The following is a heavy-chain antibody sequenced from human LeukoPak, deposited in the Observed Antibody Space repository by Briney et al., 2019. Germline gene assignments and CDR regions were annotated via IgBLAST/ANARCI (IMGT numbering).Heavy chain of an antibody. D-gene: IGHD1-26*01. CDR2: ISAYNGNT. CDR1: GYTFTSYG. Sequence: ASVNVSCKASGYTFTSYGISWVRQAPGQGLEWMGWISAYNGNTNYAQKLQGRVTMTTDTSTSTAYMELRSLRSDDTAVYYCAREGPVSELRHGMDVWGQGTTVTVSS. CDR3: AREGPVSELRHGMDV. J-gene: IGHJ6*02. V-gene: IGHV1-18*01.